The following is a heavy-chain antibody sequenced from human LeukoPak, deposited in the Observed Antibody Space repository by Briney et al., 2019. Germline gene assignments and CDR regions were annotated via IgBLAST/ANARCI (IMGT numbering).Heavy chain of an antibody. V-gene: IGHV3-7*01. Sequence: PGGSLRLSCAASGFTFSSYLMSWVRQAPGKGLEWVANIKQDGSEKYYVDSVKGRFTISRDNAKNSLYLQMNSLRAEDTAVYYCARDINWNDVMELDYFDYWGQGTLVTVSS. CDR2: IKQDGSEK. CDR1: GFTFSSYL. CDR3: ARDINWNDVMELDYFDY. D-gene: IGHD1-1*01. J-gene: IGHJ4*02.